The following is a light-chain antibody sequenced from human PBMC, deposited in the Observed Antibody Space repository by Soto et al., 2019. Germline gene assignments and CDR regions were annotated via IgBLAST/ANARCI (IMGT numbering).Light chain of an antibody. V-gene: IGKV1-39*01. Sequence: DVQLTQSPSSXSASVGDKVTITCRASQSIRSYLNWVQQKPGKAPKLLIYDASSLQTGVPSRFSGSGSGTDFSPTISSLQPEDFATYYCQQNYSTPPWTYGQGTKVDIK. CDR3: QQNYSTPPWT. J-gene: IGKJ1*01. CDR1: QSIRSY. CDR2: DAS.